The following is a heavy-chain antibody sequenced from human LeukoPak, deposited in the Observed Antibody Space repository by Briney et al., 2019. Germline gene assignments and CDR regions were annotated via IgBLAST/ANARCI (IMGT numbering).Heavy chain of an antibody. CDR3: ARGPHPRYNWNYGRYFDY. D-gene: IGHD1-7*01. V-gene: IGHV3-33*01. CDR2: IWYDGSNK. Sequence: QPGRSLRLSCAASGFTFSSYGMHWVRQAPGKGLEGVAVIWYDGSNKYYADSVKGRFTISRDNSKNTLYLQMNSLRAEDTAVYYCARGPHPRYNWNYGRYFDYWGQGTLVTVSS. J-gene: IGHJ4*02. CDR1: GFTFSSYG.